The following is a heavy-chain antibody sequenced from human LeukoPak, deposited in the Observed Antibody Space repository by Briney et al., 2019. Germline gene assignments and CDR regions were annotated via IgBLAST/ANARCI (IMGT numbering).Heavy chain of an antibody. CDR3: ARDRSPSWFYP. CDR2: IYHSGGV. V-gene: IGHV4-59*01. Sequence: KPSETLSLTCTVSGAPLSSNYWSWIRQPPGKGLEWIGSIYHSGGVNYNPSLKSRVTISADTSKNQFSLKLNSVTAADTAVYYCARDRSPSWFYPWGQGTLVNVFS. J-gene: IGHJ5*02. CDR1: GAPLSSNY.